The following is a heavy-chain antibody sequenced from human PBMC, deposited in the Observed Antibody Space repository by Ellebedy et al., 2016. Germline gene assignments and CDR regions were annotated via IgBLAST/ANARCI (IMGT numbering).Heavy chain of an antibody. CDR3: TKQAALDV. D-gene: IGHD6-25*01. Sequence: GGSLRLXXAASGFTFSNAWMSWVRQAPGKGLEWVGHIKSKTDGGTAEYAAPVKGRFTISRDDSKNTLYLQVNSLKTEDTAVYYCTKQAALDVWGKGTTVTVSS. J-gene: IGHJ6*04. V-gene: IGHV3-15*01. CDR2: IKSKTDGGTA. CDR1: GFTFSNAW.